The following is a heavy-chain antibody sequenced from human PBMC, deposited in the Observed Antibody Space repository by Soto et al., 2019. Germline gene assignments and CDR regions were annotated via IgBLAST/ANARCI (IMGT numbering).Heavy chain of an antibody. CDR3: ARRGAQDSRIIADNWFDS. CDR1: GDSICSSF. CDR2: IHYSGST. Sequence: SGTLSLTCTVSGDSICSSFWHWIRQPPEKELEWIGFIHYSGSTIYNPSLRSRVTISLDASLNQFSLKLSSVAAADTAVYYCARRGAQDSRIIADNWFDSWGKGTLVTVSS. J-gene: IGHJ5*01. V-gene: IGHV4-59*08. D-gene: IGHD1-20*01.